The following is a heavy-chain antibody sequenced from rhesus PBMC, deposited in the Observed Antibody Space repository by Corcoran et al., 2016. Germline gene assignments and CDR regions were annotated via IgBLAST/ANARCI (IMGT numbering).Heavy chain of an antibody. CDR1: GGSISDDYY. J-gene: IGHJ4*01. V-gene: IGHV4-106*01. Sequence: QVQLQESGPGLVKPSETLSLTCAVSGGSISDDYYWSWIRQPPGQGREWIGDIYGSGGGTNYNPSLKNRVTISIDTSKNQFSLKLSAVTAADTAVYYCARDCGYSGYSPGSGDYWGQGVLVTVSS. CDR2: IYGSGGGT. D-gene: IGHD5-30*01. CDR3: ARDCGYSGYSPGSGDY.